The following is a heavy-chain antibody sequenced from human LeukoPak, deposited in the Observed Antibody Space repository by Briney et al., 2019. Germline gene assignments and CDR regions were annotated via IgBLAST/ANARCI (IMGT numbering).Heavy chain of an antibody. J-gene: IGHJ4*02. V-gene: IGHV3-30*18. CDR3: AKVGSIAAAALDY. D-gene: IGHD6-13*01. CDR1: GFTFSSYG. Sequence: GGSLRLSCAASGFTFSSYGMHGVRQAPGKGLEWVAVISYDGSNKYYADSVKGRFTISRDNSKNTLYLQMNSLRAEDTAVYYCAKVGSIAAAALDYWGQGTLVTVSS. CDR2: ISYDGSNK.